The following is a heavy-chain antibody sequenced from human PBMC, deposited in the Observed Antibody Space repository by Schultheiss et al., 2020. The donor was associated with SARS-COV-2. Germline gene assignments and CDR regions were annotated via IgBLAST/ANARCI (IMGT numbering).Heavy chain of an antibody. D-gene: IGHD6-19*01. CDR3: AREEQWPYWFDP. V-gene: IGHV4-59*01. Sequence: SETLSLTCTVSGGSISSYYWSWIRQPPGKGLEWIGEINHSGSTNYNPSLKSRVTISVDTSKNQFSLKLSSVTAADTAVYYCAREEQWPYWFDPWGQGTLVTVSS. CDR1: GGSISSYY. J-gene: IGHJ5*02. CDR2: INHSGST.